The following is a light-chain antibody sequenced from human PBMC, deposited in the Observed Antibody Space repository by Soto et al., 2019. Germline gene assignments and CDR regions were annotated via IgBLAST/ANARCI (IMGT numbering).Light chain of an antibody. V-gene: IGKV1-12*01. Sequence: IQMTQSPSSVSASVGDTVTLSCQTSHGVSGWLAWYQQKPGKAPTLLIYTVSNLQSGVPSRFSGSGSGTDFSLTITNLQPEDFATYCCQQSKTFPFTFGPGTKVEVK. J-gene: IGKJ3*01. CDR3: QQSKTFPFT. CDR2: TVS. CDR1: HGVSGW.